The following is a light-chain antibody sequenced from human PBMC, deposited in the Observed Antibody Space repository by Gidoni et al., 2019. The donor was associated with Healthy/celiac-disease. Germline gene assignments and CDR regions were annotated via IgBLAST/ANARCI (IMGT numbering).Light chain of an antibody. J-gene: IGLJ2*01. CDR3: QSADSSGTYVV. CDR2: KDS. Sequence: SYELTQPPSVSVSPGQTARITCYGDALPKQYAYCYQQKPGQAPVLVIYKDSERPSGIPERFSGSSSGTTVTLTISGVQAEDEADYYCQSADSSGTYVVFGGGTKLTVL. CDR1: ALPKQY. V-gene: IGLV3-25*02.